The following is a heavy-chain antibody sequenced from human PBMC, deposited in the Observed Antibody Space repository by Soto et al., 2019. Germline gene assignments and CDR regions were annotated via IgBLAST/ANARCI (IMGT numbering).Heavy chain of an antibody. CDR3: TRYYDSNVYYWYFDL. D-gene: IGHD3-9*01. CDR2: RRESGRA. V-gene: IGHV4-30-2*01. Sequence: QLQLQESGSGLVKPSQTLSLTCAVSGGYVSSGGFYWSWLRQAPGQGLEWIGNRRESGRAYYNPSRESRANMAIDRSKQQVSLKLTSVTAEDTAVYYCTRYYDSNVYYWYFDLWGRGT. J-gene: IGHJ2*01. CDR1: GGYVSSGGFY.